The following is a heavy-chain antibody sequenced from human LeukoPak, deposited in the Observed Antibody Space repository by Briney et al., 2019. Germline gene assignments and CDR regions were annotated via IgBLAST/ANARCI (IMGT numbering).Heavy chain of an antibody. D-gene: IGHD2-2*01. CDR3: ARVPGRTYCSSTSCYYYYYMDV. CDR1: GYTFTSYG. V-gene: IGHV1-18*01. J-gene: IGHJ6*03. Sequence: GASVKVSCKASGYTFTSYGISWVRQAPGQGLEWMGRISAYNGNTNYAQKLQGRVTMTTDTSTSTAYMELRSLRSDDTAVYYCARVPGRTYCSSTSCYYYYYMDVWGKGTTVTVSS. CDR2: ISAYNGNT.